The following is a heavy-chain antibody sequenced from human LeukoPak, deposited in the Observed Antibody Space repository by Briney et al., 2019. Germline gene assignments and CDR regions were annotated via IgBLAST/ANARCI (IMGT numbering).Heavy chain of an antibody. J-gene: IGHJ4*02. CDR3: ARDRSGYYDY. CDR2: IYYSGST. D-gene: IGHD3-22*01. CDR1: GGSISSYY. V-gene: IGHV4-59*01. Sequence: SETLSLTCTVFGGSISSYYWSWIRQPPGKGLEWIGYIYYSGSTNYNPSLKSRVTISVDTSKNQFSLKLSSVTAADTAVYYCARDRSGYYDYWGQGTLVTVSS.